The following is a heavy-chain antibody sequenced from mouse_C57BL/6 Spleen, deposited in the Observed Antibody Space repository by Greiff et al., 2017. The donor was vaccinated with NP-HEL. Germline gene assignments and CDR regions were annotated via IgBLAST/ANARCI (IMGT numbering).Heavy chain of an antibody. D-gene: IGHD2-4*01. J-gene: IGHJ2*01. Sequence: QVTLKESGAELARPGASVKLSCKASGYTFTSYGISWVKQRTGQGLEWIGEIYPRSGNTYYNEKFKGKATLTADKSSSTAYMELRSLTSEDSAVYFCAREGPYDYDRDYFDDWGQGTTLTVSS. V-gene: IGHV1-81*01. CDR1: GYTFTSYG. CDR3: AREGPYDYDRDYFDD. CDR2: IYPRSGNT.